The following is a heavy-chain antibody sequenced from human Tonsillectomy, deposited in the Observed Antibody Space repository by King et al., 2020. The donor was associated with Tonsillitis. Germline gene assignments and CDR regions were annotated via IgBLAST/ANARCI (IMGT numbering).Heavy chain of an antibody. Sequence: QLVQSGAEVKKPGESLKISCKGSGYSFTSYWIGWVRQMPGKGLEWMGIIYPGDSDTRYSPSFQVKVTISADKSISTAYLQWSSLKASDTAMYYCARLGPYLGATRPFDYWGQGTLVTVSS. V-gene: IGHV5-51*01. CDR3: ARLGPYLGATRPFDY. CDR1: GYSFTSYW. J-gene: IGHJ4*02. CDR2: IYPGDSDT. D-gene: IGHD1-26*01.